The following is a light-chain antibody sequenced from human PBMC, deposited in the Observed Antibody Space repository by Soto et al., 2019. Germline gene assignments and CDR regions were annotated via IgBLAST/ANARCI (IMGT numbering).Light chain of an antibody. J-gene: IGKJ1*01. Sequence: EIVLTQSPGTLSLSPGERATLSCRASQSVSSSYLAWYQQKPGQAPRLLIYGVSSRATGIPDRFSGSGSGTDFTLSISRLEPEDFAVYYCQQDGSSPLTFGQGTKVDIK. CDR2: GVS. V-gene: IGKV3-20*01. CDR3: QQDGSSPLT. CDR1: QSVSSSY.